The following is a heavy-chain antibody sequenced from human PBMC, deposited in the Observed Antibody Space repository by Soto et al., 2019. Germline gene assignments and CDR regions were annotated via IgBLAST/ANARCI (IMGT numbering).Heavy chain of an antibody. V-gene: IGHV1-46*01. CDR2: INPSGGST. CDR1: GYTFTSYY. D-gene: IGHD3-22*01. Sequence: ASVKVSCKAAGYTFTSYYMHWVRQAPGQGLEWMGIINPSGGSTSYAQKFQGRVTMTRDTSTSTVYMELSSLRSEDTAVYYCARVKTSSGYPGGWFDPWGQGTLVTVSS. J-gene: IGHJ5*02. CDR3: ARVKTSSGYPGGWFDP.